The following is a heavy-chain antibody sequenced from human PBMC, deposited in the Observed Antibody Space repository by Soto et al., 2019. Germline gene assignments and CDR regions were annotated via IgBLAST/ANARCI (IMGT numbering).Heavy chain of an antibody. CDR1: GGSISSTSYY. CDR3: ARQIGEMATIPFDY. Sequence: PSETLSLTCTVSGGSISSTSYYWGWIRQPPGKGLEWIGSIYYSGSTYYNPSLKSRVTISVDTSKNQFSLKLSSVTAADTAVYNCARQIGEMATIPFDYWGQGTLVTVSS. CDR2: IYYSGST. J-gene: IGHJ4*02. V-gene: IGHV4-39*01. D-gene: IGHD5-12*01.